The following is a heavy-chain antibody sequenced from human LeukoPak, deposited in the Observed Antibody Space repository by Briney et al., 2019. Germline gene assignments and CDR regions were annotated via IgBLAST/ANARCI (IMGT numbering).Heavy chain of an antibody. CDR2: INSDGSST. Sequence: GGSLRLSCAASGSTFSSYWMHWVRQAPGKGLVWVPRINSDGSSTSYADSVKGRFTISRDNAKNTLYLQMNSLRAEDTAVYYCARDRYDSYYYGSSGTKFDYWGQGTLVTVSS. J-gene: IGHJ4*02. V-gene: IGHV3-74*01. CDR3: ARDRYDSYYYGSSGTKFDY. CDR1: GSTFSSYW. D-gene: IGHD3-22*01.